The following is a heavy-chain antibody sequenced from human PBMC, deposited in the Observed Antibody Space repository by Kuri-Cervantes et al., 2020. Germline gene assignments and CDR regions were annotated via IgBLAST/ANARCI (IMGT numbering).Heavy chain of an antibody. CDR3: AKDSYYDFWSGYLFDY. D-gene: IGHD3-3*01. V-gene: IGHV3-9*01. J-gene: IGHJ4*02. Sequence: SLRLSCAASGFTFDDYAMHWVRQAPGKGLEWVSGISWNSGSIGYADSVKGRFTISRDNAKNSLYLQMNSLRAEDTALYYCAKDSYYDFWSGYLFDYWGQGTLVTVSS. CDR2: ISWNSGSI. CDR1: GFTFDDYA.